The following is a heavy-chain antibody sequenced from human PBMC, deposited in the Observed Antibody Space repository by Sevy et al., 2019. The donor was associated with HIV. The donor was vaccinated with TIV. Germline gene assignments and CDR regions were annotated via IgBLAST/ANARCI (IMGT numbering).Heavy chain of an antibody. Sequence: SETLPLTCTVSGDSINNGNHWWSWVRQPAGKGLEWIGRIYRSGRSIMYNTSLERRVTISVDTSKNQFSLKGTSVIAADTAIYYCARDGIRRDYWHGLDVWGQGTTVTVSS. CDR2: IYRSGRS. CDR3: ARDGIRRDYWHGLDV. V-gene: IGHV4-61*02. CDR1: GDSINNGNHW. D-gene: IGHD2-8*02. J-gene: IGHJ6*02.